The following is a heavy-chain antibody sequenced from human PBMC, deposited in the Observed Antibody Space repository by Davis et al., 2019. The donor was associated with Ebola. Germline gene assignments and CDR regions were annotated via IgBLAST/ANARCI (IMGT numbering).Heavy chain of an antibody. CDR3: ARGPYPYSSSWGYYYYYGMDV. V-gene: IGHV1-3*01. D-gene: IGHD6-6*01. Sequence: ASVQVSCKASGYTFTSYAMHWVRHAPGQRLEWMGWINAGNGNTKYSQKFQGRVTITRDTSASTAYMELSSLRSEDTAVYYCARGPYPYSSSWGYYYYYGMDVWGQGTTVTVSS. CDR2: INAGNGNT. CDR1: GYTFTSYA. J-gene: IGHJ6*02.